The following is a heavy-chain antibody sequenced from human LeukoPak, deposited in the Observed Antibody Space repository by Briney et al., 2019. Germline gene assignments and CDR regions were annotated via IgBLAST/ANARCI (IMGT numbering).Heavy chain of an antibody. Sequence: GGSLRLSCAASGFTFSEYWMSWVRQAPGKGREGVANIKQDGSEKDYMDSGKGRFTISRDNAKNSLYLQMNSLRAEDTAVYHCARDGVITFGGVIVADYWGQGTLVTVSS. CDR2: IKQDGSEK. CDR3: ARDGVITFGGVIVADY. J-gene: IGHJ4*02. CDR1: GFTFSEYW. V-gene: IGHV3-7*01. D-gene: IGHD3-16*02.